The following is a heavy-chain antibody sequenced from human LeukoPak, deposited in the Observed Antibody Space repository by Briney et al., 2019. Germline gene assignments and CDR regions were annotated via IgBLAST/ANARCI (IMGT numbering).Heavy chain of an antibody. CDR1: GGSISSSSYY. CDR2: IYYSGCT. J-gene: IGHJ4*02. Sequence: SETLSLTCTVSGGSISSSSYYWGWIRQPPGKGPEWIGSIYYSGCTYYNPSLKSRVTISVDTSKNQFSLKLSSVTAADTAVYYCARRGGNFDWLLYPDYWGQGTLVTVSS. V-gene: IGHV4-39*01. CDR3: ARRGGNFDWLLYPDY. D-gene: IGHD3-9*01.